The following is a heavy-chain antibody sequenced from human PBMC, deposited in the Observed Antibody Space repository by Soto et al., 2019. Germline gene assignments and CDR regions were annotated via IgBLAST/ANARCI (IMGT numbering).Heavy chain of an antibody. CDR1: GDSVTSINYY. D-gene: IGHD6-13*01. CDR3: ARTESSSWSFFYYGMDV. CDR2: INYNENT. J-gene: IGHJ6*02. V-gene: IGHV4-61*01. Sequence: PSETLSLTCTVSGDSVTSINYYWSWIRQSPGKSLEWIGFINYNENTNYNPSLRSRVTISLNTSKNQFSLTLRSVTAADTAVYYCARTESSSWSFFYYGMDVWGQGTTVTVSS.